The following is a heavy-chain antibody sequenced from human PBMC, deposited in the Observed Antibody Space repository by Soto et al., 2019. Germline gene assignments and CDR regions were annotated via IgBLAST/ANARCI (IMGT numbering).Heavy chain of an antibody. CDR3: AKDYYDSSGYYPPALLFDY. CDR1: GFTFINSA. CDR2: IVVGSGHI. D-gene: IGHD3-22*01. J-gene: IGHJ4*01. V-gene: IGHV1-58*02. Sequence: SVKVSCKASGFTFINSAIQWVRQARGQRLEWMGWIVVGSGHINYAQKFQERLSITRDMSTSTAYMELSSLTLEDTAVYYCAKDYYDSSGYYPPALLFDYWGQ.